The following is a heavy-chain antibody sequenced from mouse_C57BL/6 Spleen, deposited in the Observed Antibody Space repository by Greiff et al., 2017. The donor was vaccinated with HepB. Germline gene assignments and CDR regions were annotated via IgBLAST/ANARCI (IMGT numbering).Heavy chain of an antibody. CDR2: ISDGGSYT. V-gene: IGHV5-4*01. J-gene: IGHJ3*01. CDR3: ARTYGSSLAWFAY. CDR1: GFTFSSYA. D-gene: IGHD1-1*01. Sequence: EVQWVESGGGLVKPGGSLKLSCAASGFTFSSYAMSWVRQTPEKRLEWVATISDGGSYTYYPDNVKGRFTISRDNAKNNLYLQMSHLKSEDTAMYYCARTYGSSLAWFAYWGQGTLVTVSA.